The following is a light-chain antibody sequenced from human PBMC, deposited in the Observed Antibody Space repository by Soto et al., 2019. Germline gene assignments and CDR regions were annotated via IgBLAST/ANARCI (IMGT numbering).Light chain of an antibody. V-gene: IGKV3-11*01. CDR2: QTS. J-gene: IGKJ3*01. CDR1: QSVSSG. CDR3: QQRSNWPPT. Sequence: VMSQSPGTLSVYPGEKVTLSCRASQSVSSGLAWHQKQPGQPPRLLIDQTSTGATGTPDSCSGRGSGTDFTLTISSLEPEDVAVYYCQQRSNWPPTFGPGTKVDI.